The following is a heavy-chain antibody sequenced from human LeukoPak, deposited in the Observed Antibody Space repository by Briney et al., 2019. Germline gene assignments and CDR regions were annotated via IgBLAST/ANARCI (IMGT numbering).Heavy chain of an antibody. CDR3: ERESKMGIDY. CDR2: ISAYNGST. V-gene: IGHV1-18*01. J-gene: IGHJ4*02. D-gene: IGHD5-24*01. CDR1: GYTFTSYG. Sequence: ASVKASCKASGYTFTSYGIRWVRQAPGQGLEWMGWISAYNGSTNYAQKLQGRVTMTTDTSTSTAYMELRSLRSDDTAVYYCERESKMGIDYWGQGTLVTVSS.